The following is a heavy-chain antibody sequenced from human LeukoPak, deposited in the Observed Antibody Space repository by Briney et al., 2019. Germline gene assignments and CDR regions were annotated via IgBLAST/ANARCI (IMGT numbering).Heavy chain of an antibody. CDR3: ARHEGSTTVVADAFDI. Sequence: SETLSLTCTASGGSISSYYWSWIRQPPGKGLEWIGYVDNSGRTNYNPSLKSRVTISVDTSKNQFSLKLSSVTAADTAVYSCARHEGSTTVVADAFDIWGQGTMVTVSS. D-gene: IGHD4-23*01. CDR2: VDNSGRT. J-gene: IGHJ3*02. CDR1: GGSISSYY. V-gene: IGHV4-59*01.